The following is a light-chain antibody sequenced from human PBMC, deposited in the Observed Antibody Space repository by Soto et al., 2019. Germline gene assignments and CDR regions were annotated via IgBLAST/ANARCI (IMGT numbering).Light chain of an antibody. CDR2: DAA. Sequence: DIKMTQSPSPLSASVGDRVTTTCRASQSISRWLAWYQQKPGTAPQALIYDAASLKSGVPSRFSGDGSGTEFTLTISSLQPDDFATYYFQQYNTYSTFCQGTLLEIK. J-gene: IGKJ5*01. CDR1: QSISRW. CDR3: QQYNTYST. V-gene: IGKV1-5*01.